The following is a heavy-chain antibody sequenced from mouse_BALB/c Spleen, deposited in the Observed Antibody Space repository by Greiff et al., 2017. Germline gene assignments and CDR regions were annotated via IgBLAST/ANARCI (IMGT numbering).Heavy chain of an antibody. V-gene: IGHV5-9-4*01. Sequence: EVQVVESGGGLVKPGGSLKLSCAASGFTFSSYAMSWVRQSPEKRLEWVAEISSGGSYTYYPDTVTGRFTISRDNAKNTLYLEMSSLRSEDTAMYYCARDSMDYWGQGTSVTVSS. CDR2: ISSGGSYT. CDR1: GFTFSSYA. CDR3: ARDSMDY. J-gene: IGHJ4*01.